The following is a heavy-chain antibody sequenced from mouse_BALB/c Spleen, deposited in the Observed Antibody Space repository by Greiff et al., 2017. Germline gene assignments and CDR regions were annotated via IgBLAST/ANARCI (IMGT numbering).Heavy chain of an antibody. V-gene: IGHV5-6-3*01. CDR3: ARYYGYGAMDY. CDR1: GFTFSSYG. J-gene: IGHJ4*01. Sequence: EVKLVESGGGLVQPGGSLKLSCAASGFTFSSYGMSWVRQTPDKRLELVATINSNGGSTYYPDSVKGRFTISRDNAKNTLYLQMSSLKSEDTAMYYCARYYGYGAMDYWGQGTSVTVSS. CDR2: INSNGGST. D-gene: IGHD1-2*01.